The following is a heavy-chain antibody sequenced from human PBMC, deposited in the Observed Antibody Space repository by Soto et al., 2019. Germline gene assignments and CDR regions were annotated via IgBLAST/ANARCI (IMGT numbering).Heavy chain of an antibody. J-gene: IGHJ4*02. Sequence: QLQLQESGPGLVKPSETLSLTCSVSGDSINSDKYYWGWIRQPPGKGLEWIGRLYYRGNTYYNPSLQSRVTISLDKSKGQFSLKLNSVTAADSAMYFCARLEGRATISYYFDFWGQGALVTVSS. CDR2: LYYRGNT. D-gene: IGHD3-3*01. V-gene: IGHV4-39*01. CDR1: GDSINSDKYY. CDR3: ARLEGRATISYYFDF.